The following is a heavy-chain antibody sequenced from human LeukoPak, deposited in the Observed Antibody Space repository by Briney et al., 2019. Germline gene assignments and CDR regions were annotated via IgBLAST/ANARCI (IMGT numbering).Heavy chain of an antibody. J-gene: IGHJ6*03. Sequence: ASVNLSCNASGYTFTGNYMYWVRHAPGQGLEWKGLINTNSGGTNYAQEFQGRVTMTRDTSISTAYMELSRLRSDDTAVYYCARRSTSLNPYYYMDVWGKGTTVTVSS. CDR3: ARRSTSLNPYYYMDV. V-gene: IGHV1-2*02. D-gene: IGHD2-2*01. CDR2: INTNSGGT. CDR1: GYTFTGNY.